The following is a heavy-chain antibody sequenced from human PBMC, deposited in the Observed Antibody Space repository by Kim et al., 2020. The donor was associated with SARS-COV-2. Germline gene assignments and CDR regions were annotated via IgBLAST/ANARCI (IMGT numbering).Heavy chain of an antibody. J-gene: IGHJ6*02. D-gene: IGHD1-26*01. Sequence: DSVKGRFTISRDNAKNSLYLQMNSLRAEDTALYYCAKDSGSYILSGMDVWGQGTTVTVSS. CDR3: AKDSGSYILSGMDV. V-gene: IGHV3-9*01.